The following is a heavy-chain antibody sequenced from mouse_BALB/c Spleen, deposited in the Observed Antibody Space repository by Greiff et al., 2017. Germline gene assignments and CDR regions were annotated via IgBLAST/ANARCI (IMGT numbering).Heavy chain of an antibody. D-gene: IGHD2-14*01. J-gene: IGHJ4*01. Sequence: QVQLQQSGPGLVAPSQSLSITCTVSGFSLTSYGVHWVRQPPGKGLEWLGVIWAGGSTNYNSALMSRLSISKDNSKSQVFLKMNSLQTDDTAMYYCARDHGRAYYRYDDAMDYWGQGTSVTVSS. V-gene: IGHV2-9*02. CDR1: GFSLTSYG. CDR3: ARDHGRAYYRYDDAMDY. CDR2: IWAGGST.